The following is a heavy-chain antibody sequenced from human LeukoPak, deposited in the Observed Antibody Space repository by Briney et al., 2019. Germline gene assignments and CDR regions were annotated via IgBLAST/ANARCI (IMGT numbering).Heavy chain of an antibody. CDR2: IIPMVNTP. Sequence: SVKVSCKASGGILSSYAISWVRQAPGQGLEWMGRIIPMVNTPNYAQKFQGRVTITADKSTRTAYMELNSLRSEDTAVYYCARDRISRVRGVIIGYYGLDVWGQGTTVTVSS. V-gene: IGHV1-69*04. D-gene: IGHD3-10*01. CDR1: GGILSSYA. J-gene: IGHJ6*02. CDR3: ARDRISRVRGVIIGYYGLDV.